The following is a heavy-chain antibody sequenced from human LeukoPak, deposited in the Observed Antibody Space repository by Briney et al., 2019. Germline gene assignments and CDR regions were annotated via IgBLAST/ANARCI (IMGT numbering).Heavy chain of an antibody. Sequence: GGSLRPSCAASGFTVSSNYMSWVRQAPGKGLEWVSVIYSGGSTYYADSVKGRFTISRDNSKNTLYLQMNSLRAEDTAVYYCAKSQSRAYFYYGMDVWGQGTTVTVSS. CDR3: AKSQSRAYFYYGMDV. CDR2: IYSGGST. CDR1: GFTVSSNY. D-gene: IGHD2-21*01. V-gene: IGHV3-66*02. J-gene: IGHJ6*02.